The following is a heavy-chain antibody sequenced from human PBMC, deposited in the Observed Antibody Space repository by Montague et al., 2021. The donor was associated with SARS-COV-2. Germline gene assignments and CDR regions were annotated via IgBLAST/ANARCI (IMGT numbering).Heavy chain of an antibody. D-gene: IGHD3-22*01. Sequence: SESLSLTCAVYGGSFNDYYWSWVRQPPGKWLEWIGEINHGGITNYSPSLKSRVTISADTSKNQFSLKLKSVTAADTANYYCARGHQGIAMIVVVMIGAEYYLDYWGQGSLVTASS. CDR3: ARGHQGIAMIVVVMIGAEYYLDY. V-gene: IGHV4-34*01. CDR2: INHGGIT. CDR1: GGSFNDYY. J-gene: IGHJ4*02.